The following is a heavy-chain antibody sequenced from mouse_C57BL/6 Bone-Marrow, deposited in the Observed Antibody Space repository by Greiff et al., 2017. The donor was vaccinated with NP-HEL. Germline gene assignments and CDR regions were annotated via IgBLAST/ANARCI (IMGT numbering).Heavy chain of an antibody. Sequence: EVQVVESGGGLVQPGGSLSLSCAASGFTFTDYYMSWVRQPPGKALEWLGFIRNKANGYTTEYSASVKGRFTISRDNSQSILYLQMNALRAEDSATYYCARYRLRQGYYAMDYWGQGTSVTVSS. V-gene: IGHV7-3*01. J-gene: IGHJ4*01. CDR3: ARYRLRQGYYAMDY. CDR2: IRNKANGYTT. CDR1: GFTFTDYY. D-gene: IGHD2-4*01.